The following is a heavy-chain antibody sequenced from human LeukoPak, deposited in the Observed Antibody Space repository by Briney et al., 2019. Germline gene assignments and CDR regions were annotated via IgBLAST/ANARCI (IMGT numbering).Heavy chain of an antibody. CDR2: INHSGST. CDR1: GGSFSGYY. D-gene: IGHD6-13*01. V-gene: IGHV4-34*01. Sequence: SETLSLTCAVYGGSFSGYYWSWIRQPPGKGLEWIGKINHSGSTNYNPSLKSRVTISVDTSKNQFSLKLSSVTAADTAVYYCARSMQGVSGTDVWGQGTTVTVSS. J-gene: IGHJ6*02. CDR3: ARSMQGVSGTDV.